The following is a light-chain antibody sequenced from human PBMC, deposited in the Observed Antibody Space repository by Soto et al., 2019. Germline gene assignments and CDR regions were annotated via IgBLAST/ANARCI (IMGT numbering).Light chain of an antibody. Sequence: PSTLSASVGYRFTITCRAIQSISSCLAWYQQKPGKAPKLLIYDASSLESGVPSGFSGSGSATDFTLTISSLQPEDFATYYCQQSFSSPPWTFGGGTKVDIK. CDR1: QSISSC. CDR3: QQSFSSPPWT. CDR2: DAS. V-gene: IGKV1-5*01. J-gene: IGKJ4*02.